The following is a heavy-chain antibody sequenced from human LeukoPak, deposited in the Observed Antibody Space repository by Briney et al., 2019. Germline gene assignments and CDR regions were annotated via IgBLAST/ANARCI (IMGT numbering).Heavy chain of an antibody. CDR3: AMGTYDWNYFDS. J-gene: IGHJ4*02. CDR2: ISYDGRSK. CDR1: GFTFSSYW. Sequence: GGSLRLSCAASGFTFSSYWMHWVRQAPGKGLEWVSVISYDGRSKHYADSVKGRFSISRDNSKNTLYLQLSSLRLDDTAMYYCAMGTYDWNYFDSWGQGTLVTVSS. V-gene: IGHV3-30*03. D-gene: IGHD1-20*01.